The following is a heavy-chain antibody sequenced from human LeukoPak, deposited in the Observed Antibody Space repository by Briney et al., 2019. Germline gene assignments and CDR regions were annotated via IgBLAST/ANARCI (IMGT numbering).Heavy chain of an antibody. V-gene: IGHV3-15*01. J-gene: IGHJ6*03. Sequence: GGSLRLSCAASGSTFSNAWMSWVRQAPGKGLEWVGRIKSKTDGGTTDYAAPVKGRFTISRDDSKNTLYLQMNSLKTEDTAVYYCTLDYGDYVPYYYYYYMDVWGKGTTVTVSS. D-gene: IGHD4-17*01. CDR2: IKSKTDGGTT. CDR1: GSTFSNAW. CDR3: TLDYGDYVPYYYYYYMDV.